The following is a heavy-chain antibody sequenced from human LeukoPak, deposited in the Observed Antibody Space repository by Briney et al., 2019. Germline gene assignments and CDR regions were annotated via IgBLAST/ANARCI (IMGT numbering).Heavy chain of an antibody. V-gene: IGHV1-2*06. CDR3: AEDSYGDYGGY. CDR2: INPNSGGT. Sequence: ASVKVSCKASGYTFTGYNMHWVRQAPGQGLEWMGRINPNSGGTNYAQKFQGRVTMTRDTSNSTAYMELSRLRSDDTAVYYCAEDSYGDYGGYWGQGTLVTVSS. CDR1: GYTFTGYN. D-gene: IGHD4-17*01. J-gene: IGHJ4*02.